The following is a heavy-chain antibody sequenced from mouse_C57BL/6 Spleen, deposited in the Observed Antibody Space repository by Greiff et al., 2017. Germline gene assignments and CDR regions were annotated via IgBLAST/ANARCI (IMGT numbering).Heavy chain of an antibody. J-gene: IGHJ4*01. CDR3: ARHKGSSYGYYAMYY. CDR2: ISSGGSYT. Sequence: EVKLMESGGDLVKPGGSLKLSCAASGFTFSSYGMSWVRQTPDKRLEWVATISSGGSYTYYPDSVKGRFTISRDNAKNTLYLQMSSLKSEDTAMYYCARHKGSSYGYYAMYYWAQVSSVSVSS. D-gene: IGHD1-1*01. V-gene: IGHV5-6*01. CDR1: GFTFSSYG.